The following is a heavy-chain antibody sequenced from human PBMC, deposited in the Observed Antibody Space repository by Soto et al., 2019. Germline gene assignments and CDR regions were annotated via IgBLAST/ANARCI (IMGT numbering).Heavy chain of an antibody. J-gene: IGHJ4*02. CDR1: FISCYS. D-gene: IGHD1-1*01. CDR3: ATNEFSVDY. Sequence: EVHLGESGGGLVRPGVSLRHSCAGFISCYSMICVRQAPGKVLEWLSHISSSGIFTDYTDSVKVRFTISRDNAKNSLYLQMNSLRAVDTAVYHFATNEFSVDYWGQGTLVTVSS. V-gene: IGHV3-21*01. CDR2: ISSSGIFT.